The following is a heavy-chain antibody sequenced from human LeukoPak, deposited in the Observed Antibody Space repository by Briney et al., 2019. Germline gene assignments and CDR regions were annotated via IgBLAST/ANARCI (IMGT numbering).Heavy chain of an antibody. D-gene: IGHD5-18*01. V-gene: IGHV1-2*06. CDR2: INPNSGGT. CDR3: ARDPEYSYGYVY. Sequence: ASVKVSCKASGYTFTSYYMHWVRQAPGQGLEWMGRINPNSGGTNYAQKFQGRVTMTRDTSISTAYMELSRLRSDDTAVYYCARDPEYSYGYVYWGQGTLVTVSS. CDR1: GYTFTSYY. J-gene: IGHJ4*02.